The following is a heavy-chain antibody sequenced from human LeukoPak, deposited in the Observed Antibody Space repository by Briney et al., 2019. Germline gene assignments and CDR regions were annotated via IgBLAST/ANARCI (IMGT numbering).Heavy chain of an antibody. CDR1: GFTFSSYA. Sequence: PGGSLRLSCAASGFTFSSYAMHWVRQAPGKGLEWVAVISYDGSNKYYADSVKGRFTISRDNSKNTLYLQMNSLRAEDTAVYYCARGPYKGGGAFDIWGQGTMVAVSS. CDR2: ISYDGSNK. J-gene: IGHJ3*02. D-gene: IGHD2-15*01. CDR3: ARGPYKGGGAFDI. V-gene: IGHV3-30-3*01.